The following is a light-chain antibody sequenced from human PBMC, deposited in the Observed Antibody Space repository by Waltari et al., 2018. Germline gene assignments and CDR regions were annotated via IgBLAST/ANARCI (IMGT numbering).Light chain of an antibody. CDR1: QSVGSY. J-gene: IGKJ1*01. Sequence: IVLTQSPVTLSLSPGERATLSCRASQSVGSYLAWYQQTPGQAPRLIIYDTSIRATGKQARLSGIGGGEDWTRIISSLEPEDLAVYYRHPRPKLPVMWTLGQATEV. CDR3: HPRPKLPVMWT. V-gene: IGKV3-11*01. CDR2: DTS.